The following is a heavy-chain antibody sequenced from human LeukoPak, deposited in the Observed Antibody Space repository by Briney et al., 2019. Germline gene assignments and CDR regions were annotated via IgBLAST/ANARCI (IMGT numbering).Heavy chain of an antibody. J-gene: IGHJ4*02. CDR3: ARGLIPNYYGSGSYYNPFDY. D-gene: IGHD3-10*01. CDR1: GGTFSSYA. Sequence: SVKVSCKASGGTFSSYAISWVRQAPGQGLEWMGGIIPIFGTANYAQKFRGRVTITADESTSTAYMELSSLRSEDTAVYYCARGLIPNYYGSGSYYNPFDYWGQGTLVTVSS. CDR2: IIPIFGTA. V-gene: IGHV1-69*01.